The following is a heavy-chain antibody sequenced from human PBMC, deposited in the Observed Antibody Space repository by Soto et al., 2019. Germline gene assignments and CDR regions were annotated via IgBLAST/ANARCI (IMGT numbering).Heavy chain of an antibody. Sequence: GGSLRLSCAASGFTFSSYEMNWVRQAPGKGLEWFSYISGSGSAIYYADSVKGRFTISRDNAKNSLYLQMNSLRAEDTAVYYCARVRYSAYGGYYFDYWGQGTLVTVSS. J-gene: IGHJ4*02. CDR2: ISGSGSAI. CDR3: ARVRYSAYGGYYFDY. V-gene: IGHV3-48*03. CDR1: GFTFSSYE. D-gene: IGHD5-12*01.